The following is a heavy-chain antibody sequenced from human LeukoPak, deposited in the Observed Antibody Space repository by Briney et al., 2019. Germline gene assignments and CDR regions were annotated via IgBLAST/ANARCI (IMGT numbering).Heavy chain of an antibody. V-gene: IGHV1-69*01. CDR3: ACSYRGYHY. J-gene: IGHJ4*02. CDR2: FIPNLNIA. CDR1: GCTFRGND. D-gene: IGHD2-15*01. Sequence: GASVKVSCKAFGCTFRGNDLRWVRQAPGQGLEWMGGFIPNLNIAHYAQKFKARVTITADESTITAYMELRSPRSEDTAVYYCACSYRGYHYWGQGTLVTVSS.